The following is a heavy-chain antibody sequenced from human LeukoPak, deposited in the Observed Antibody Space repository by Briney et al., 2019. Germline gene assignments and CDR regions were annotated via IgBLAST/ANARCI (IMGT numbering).Heavy chain of an antibody. J-gene: IGHJ4*02. CDR1: GFSVNDKY. V-gene: IGHV3-53*01. CDR3: ARGPGDY. CDR2: IYTGGGT. Sequence: GGSLRLSCAASGFSVNDKYMFWVRQAPGKGLEWVSVIYTGGGTYYADSVKGRFSLSRGSSKNTLYLQMNSLRVEDTAVYYCARGPGDYWGQGTLVTVSS. D-gene: IGHD3-10*01.